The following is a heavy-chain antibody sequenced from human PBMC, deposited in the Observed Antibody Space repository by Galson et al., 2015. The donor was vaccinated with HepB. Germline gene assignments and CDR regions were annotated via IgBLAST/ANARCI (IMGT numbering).Heavy chain of an antibody. D-gene: IGHD2-21*02. CDR2: IQQDESEK. CDR3: AKDRDGDFAAHFDY. J-gene: IGHJ4*02. V-gene: IGHV3-7*05. CDR1: GFSFTGSA. Sequence: SLRLSCAASGFSFTGSAIHWVRQAPGKGLEWVANIQQDESEKYYVDSVKGRFTISRDNAKSSLYLQMNSLKVEDTAVYYCAKDRDGDFAAHFDYWGLGTLVTVSS.